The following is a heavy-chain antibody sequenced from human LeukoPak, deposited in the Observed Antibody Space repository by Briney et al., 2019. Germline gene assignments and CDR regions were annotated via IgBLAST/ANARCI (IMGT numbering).Heavy chain of an antibody. CDR3: AKDRGGSSELGDAFDV. J-gene: IGHJ3*01. CDR1: GFTFSSYA. V-gene: IGHV3-23*01. Sequence: TGGSLRLSCAASGFTFSSYAMSWVRQAPGKGLEWVSAISGSGGSTYYADSVKGRFTISRDNSKNTLCLQMNSLRVEDTALYYCAKDRGGSSELGDAFDVWGQGTMVRVSS. CDR2: ISGSGGST. D-gene: IGHD1-26*01.